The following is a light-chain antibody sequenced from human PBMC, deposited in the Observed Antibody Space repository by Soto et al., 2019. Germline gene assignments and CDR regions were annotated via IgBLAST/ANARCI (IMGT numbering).Light chain of an antibody. V-gene: IGKV2-28*01. Sequence: DIVMTQSPLSLPVTPGEPASISCRSSQSLLHSDGKNYLDWYLRKPGQSPQLLIYLGSNRATGIPDRFSASGSGTDFTLTISILDPEDFAVYYCQEYGISPQTFGQVAKADI. CDR1: QSLLHSDGKNY. CDR2: LGS. CDR3: QEYGISPQT. J-gene: IGKJ1*01.